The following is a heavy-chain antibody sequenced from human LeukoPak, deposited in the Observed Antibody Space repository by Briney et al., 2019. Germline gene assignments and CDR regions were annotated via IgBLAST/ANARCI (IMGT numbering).Heavy chain of an antibody. CDR2: IYTSGST. Sequence: SETLSLTCTVSGGSISSSSYYWGWIRQPPGKGLEWIGRIYTSGSTNYNPSLKSRVTMSVDTSKNQFSLKLSSVTAADTAVYYCARDGLRYFDPYYYYYMDVWGKGTTVTVSS. J-gene: IGHJ6*03. CDR3: ARDGLRYFDPYYYYYMDV. V-gene: IGHV4-39*07. CDR1: GGSISSSSYY. D-gene: IGHD3-9*01.